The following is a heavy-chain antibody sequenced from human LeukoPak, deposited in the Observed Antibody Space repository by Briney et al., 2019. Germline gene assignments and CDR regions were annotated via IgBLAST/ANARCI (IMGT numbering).Heavy chain of an antibody. Sequence: PSETLSLTCTVSGGSVSSGSYYWSWIRRPPGKGLEWIGYIYYSGSTNYNPSLKSRVTISVDTSKNQFSLKLSSVTAADTAVYYCGSYYLENNWFDPWGQGTLVTVSS. CDR2: IYYSGST. D-gene: IGHD2/OR15-2a*01. J-gene: IGHJ5*02. V-gene: IGHV4-61*01. CDR3: GSYYLENNWFDP. CDR1: GGSVSSGSYY.